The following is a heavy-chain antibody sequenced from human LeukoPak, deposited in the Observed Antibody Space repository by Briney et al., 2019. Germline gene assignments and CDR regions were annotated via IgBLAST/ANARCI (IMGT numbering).Heavy chain of an antibody. Sequence: WGTLSPTGAFYGGSFSGYYWSWIPQPPGKGLEWIGEINHSGSTNYNPSLKSRVTISVDTSKNHFSLKLSSVTAADTAVYYCARGSRYTSSLDYWGQGTLVTVSS. CDR3: ARGSRYTSSLDY. CDR2: INHSGST. J-gene: IGHJ4*02. V-gene: IGHV4-34*01. D-gene: IGHD1-14*01. CDR1: GGSFSGYY.